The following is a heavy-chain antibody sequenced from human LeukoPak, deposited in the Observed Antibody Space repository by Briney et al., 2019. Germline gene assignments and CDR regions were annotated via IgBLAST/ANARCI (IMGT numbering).Heavy chain of an antibody. Sequence: SETLSLTCTVSGGSFSSYYWSWLRQPPGKGLEWIGYIYYSGSTNYNPSLKSRVTISVDTSKNQFSLKLSSVTAADTAVYYCARVRTRYYDILTGYRQTYAFDVCGQATMVTVSS. J-gene: IGHJ3*01. CDR2: IYYSGST. CDR3: ARVRTRYYDILTGYRQTYAFDV. CDR1: GGSFSSYY. V-gene: IGHV4-59*01. D-gene: IGHD3-9*01.